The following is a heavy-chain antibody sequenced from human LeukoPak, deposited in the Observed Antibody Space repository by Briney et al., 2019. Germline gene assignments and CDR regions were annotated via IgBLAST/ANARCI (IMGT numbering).Heavy chain of an antibody. Sequence: PGGSLKLSCAASGFTFSGSAMHWVRQASGKGLEWVGRIRSKANSYATAYAASVKGRFTISRDDSKNTAYLQMSSLKTEDTAVYYCTPVGERFLEWLFDFWGQGTLVTVSS. CDR2: IRSKANSYAT. CDR3: TPVGERFLEWLFDF. J-gene: IGHJ4*02. D-gene: IGHD3-3*01. V-gene: IGHV3-73*01. CDR1: GFTFSGSA.